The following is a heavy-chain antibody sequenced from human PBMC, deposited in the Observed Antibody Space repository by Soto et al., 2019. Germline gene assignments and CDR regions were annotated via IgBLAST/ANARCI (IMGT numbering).Heavy chain of an antibody. D-gene: IGHD2-15*01. Sequence: GAYLKISCKASPDNFNNYWIAWVRQMPGKGMEWMGVIYPDDSDTRYSPSLQGQVTISVDKSIRTVYLQWSSLKASDTAIYYCARLNIIMAVATTGNVPTPNWFDPWGQGTLVTVSS. V-gene: IGHV5-51*01. CDR2: IYPDDSDT. CDR1: PDNFNNYW. CDR3: ARLNIIMAVATTGNVPTPNWFDP. J-gene: IGHJ5*02.